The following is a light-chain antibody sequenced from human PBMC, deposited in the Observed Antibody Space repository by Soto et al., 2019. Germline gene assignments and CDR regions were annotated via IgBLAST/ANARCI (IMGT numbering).Light chain of an antibody. CDR1: QAISNE. V-gene: IGKV1-6*01. Sequence: IQMTQSPSSLSESVGDRVTISCRASQAISNELGWYQQRPGKAPKVLIYGASNLQSGVPSRFSGSASGTDFTLTTSSLQPEDFATYYCLQDYTYPWTFGQGTKVEMK. CDR2: GAS. J-gene: IGKJ1*01. CDR3: LQDYTYPWT.